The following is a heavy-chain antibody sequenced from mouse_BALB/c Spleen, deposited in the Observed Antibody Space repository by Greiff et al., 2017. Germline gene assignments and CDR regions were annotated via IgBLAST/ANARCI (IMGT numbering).Heavy chain of an antibody. Sequence: EVHLVESGGGLVQPGGSLRLSCATSGFTFTDYYMSWVRQPPGKALEWLGFIRNKANGYTTEYSASVKGRFTISRDNSQSILYLQMNTLRAEDSATYYCARDTTAGMDYWGQGTSVTVSS. CDR2: IRNKANGYTT. J-gene: IGHJ4*01. V-gene: IGHV7-3*02. CDR3: ARDTTAGMDY. D-gene: IGHD1-2*01. CDR1: GFTFTDYY.